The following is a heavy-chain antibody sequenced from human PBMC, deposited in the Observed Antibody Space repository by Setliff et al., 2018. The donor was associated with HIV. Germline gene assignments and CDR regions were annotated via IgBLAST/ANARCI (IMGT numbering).Heavy chain of an antibody. V-gene: IGHV4-61*10. CDR3: ARGIAVAGPYFDY. J-gene: IGHJ4*02. CDR1: GGSISSGSYY. CDR2: LYYSGSS. Sequence: KPSETLSLTCTVSGGSISSGSYYWSWIRQPAGKGLEWIGRLYYSGSSKNTPSLKSRVTISVDTPKNEFSLKLSSMTAADTAVYYCARGIAVAGPYFDYWGQGTLVTVSS. D-gene: IGHD6-19*01.